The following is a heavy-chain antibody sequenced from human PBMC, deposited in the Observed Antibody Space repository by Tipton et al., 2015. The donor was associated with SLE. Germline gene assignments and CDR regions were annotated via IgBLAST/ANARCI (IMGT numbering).Heavy chain of an antibody. CDR2: ISGRGGST. J-gene: IGHJ6*02. CDR3: AKDQSIVVVIANYVMDV. V-gene: IGHV3-23*01. Sequence: SLRLSCAASGFTFSSYAMSWVRQAPGKGLEWVSGISGRGGSTYYADSVKGRFTISRDNSKNTLYLQMNSLRAEDTAVYYCAKDQSIVVVIANYVMDVWGQGTTVIVSS. D-gene: IGHD2-21*01. CDR1: GFTFSSYA.